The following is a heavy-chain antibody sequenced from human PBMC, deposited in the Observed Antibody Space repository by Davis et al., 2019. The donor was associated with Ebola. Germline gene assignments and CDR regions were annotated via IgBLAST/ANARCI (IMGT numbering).Heavy chain of an antibody. CDR1: GYTFIGYY. J-gene: IGHJ6*04. Sequence: ASVKVSCKASGYTFIGYYIHWVRQAPGQGLEWMGRINPNSGGTNYAQKSQGRVTMTRDTSISPAYLELSRLRSDDTAVYYSARPRGAYYYYYSLDVWGKGTTVTVSS. CDR3: ARPRGAYYYYYSLDV. CDR2: INPNSGGT. V-gene: IGHV1-2*06.